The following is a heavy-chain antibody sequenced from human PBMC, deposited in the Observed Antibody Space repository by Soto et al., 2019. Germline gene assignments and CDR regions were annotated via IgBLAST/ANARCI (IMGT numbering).Heavy chain of an antibody. V-gene: IGHV1-18*04. CDR3: ARADVAVAGTDVDYYYGMDV. J-gene: IGHJ6*02. Sequence: QVQLVQSGAEVKKHGASVKVSCKASGYTFTSYGISWVRQAPGQGLEWMGWISAYNGNTHYAQKLQGRVTMTTDTSTSTAYMELRSLRSDDTAVDYCARADVAVAGTDVDYYYGMDVWGQGTTVTVSS. CDR2: ISAYNGNT. CDR1: GYTFTSYG. D-gene: IGHD6-19*01.